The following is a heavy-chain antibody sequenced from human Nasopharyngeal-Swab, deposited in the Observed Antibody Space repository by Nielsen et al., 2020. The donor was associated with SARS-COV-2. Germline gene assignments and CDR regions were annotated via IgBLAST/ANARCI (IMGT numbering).Heavy chain of an antibody. CDR2: TYYRSKWYS. J-gene: IGHJ4*02. V-gene: IGHV6-1*01. D-gene: IGHD6-19*01. Sequence: WIRQSPSRGLEWLGRTYYRSKWYSDYVLSVKSRMTINPDTSKNQFSPQLNSVTPEDTAVYYCARGYRNGLGVWGQGTLVTVS. CDR3: ARGYRNGLGV.